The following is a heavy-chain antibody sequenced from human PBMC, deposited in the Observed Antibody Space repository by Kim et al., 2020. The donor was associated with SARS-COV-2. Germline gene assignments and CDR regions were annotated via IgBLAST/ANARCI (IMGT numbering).Heavy chain of an antibody. CDR3: TREDCSGGDNCYSGAFDY. CDR2: IWYDGSNK. CDR1: GFTFSSYG. V-gene: IGHV3-33*01. D-gene: IGHD2-15*01. Sequence: GGSLRLSCAASGFTFSSYGMHWVRQAPGKGLEWVAVIWYDGSNKHYADSLKGRFTISRDNSKNTLNLQMNRLRAEDTAVYYCTREDCSGGDNCYSGAFDYWGQGTLVTVSS. J-gene: IGHJ4*02.